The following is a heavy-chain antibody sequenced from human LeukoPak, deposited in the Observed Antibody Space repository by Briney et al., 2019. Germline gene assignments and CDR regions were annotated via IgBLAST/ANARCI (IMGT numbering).Heavy chain of an antibody. CDR2: INPSGGST. D-gene: IGHD3-16*01. Sequence: GASVKVSCKPSVYTFISYYMHWVRQAPGQRIDWMEIINPSGGSTSYVQKLHARETMTRDMSTRTLYLEVGGLRSEDTAVHYCSRDLGQVRRPDYYIDIWGKGTTVTVSS. CDR1: VYTFISYY. V-gene: IGHV1-46*01. CDR3: SRDLGQVRRPDYYIDI. J-gene: IGHJ6*03.